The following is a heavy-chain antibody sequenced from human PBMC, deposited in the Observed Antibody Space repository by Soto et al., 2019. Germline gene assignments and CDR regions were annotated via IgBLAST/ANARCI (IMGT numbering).Heavy chain of an antibody. Sequence: QVQLVQSGAEVKKPGSSVKVSCKASGGTFKNYAIRWVRQAPGQGLEWMGGIIPIFDTPDYAQKFQGRVTITTDKPRTIVYMELSSLRSEDAAVYYCARGPPRRDGYNTNWGQGTLVTVSS. CDR1: GGTFKNYA. V-gene: IGHV1-69*06. D-gene: IGHD2-8*01. CDR3: ARGPPRRDGYNTN. J-gene: IGHJ4*02. CDR2: IIPIFDTP.